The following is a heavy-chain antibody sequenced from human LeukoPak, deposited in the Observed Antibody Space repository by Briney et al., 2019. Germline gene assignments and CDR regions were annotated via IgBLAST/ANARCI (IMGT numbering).Heavy chain of an antibody. V-gene: IGHV4-38-2*02. D-gene: IGHD1-26*01. CDR1: DGSISRGYY. Sequence: PSETLSLTCTVSDGSISRGYYWGWIRQPPGKGLEWMGSIYHSGSTYHNPSLKRRVTISVDTSKNQLSLKLSSVTAADTAVYYCAREGNAGSGSSVAFDIWGQGTMVTVSS. CDR2: IYHSGST. J-gene: IGHJ3*02. CDR3: AREGNAGSGSSVAFDI.